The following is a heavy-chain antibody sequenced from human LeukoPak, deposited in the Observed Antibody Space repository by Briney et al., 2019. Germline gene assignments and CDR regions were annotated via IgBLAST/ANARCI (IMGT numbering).Heavy chain of an antibody. D-gene: IGHD2-21*02. V-gene: IGHV3-30*18. CDR1: GFIFSSYG. CDR3: AKERHSVTAFDY. J-gene: IGHJ4*02. Sequence: GRSLRLSCVASGFIFSSYGMHWVRQAPGKGLEWVAVISFDESNKYYADSVKGRFTISRDNSQNTLYLQMNSLRAEDTAVYYCAKERHSVTAFDYWGQGTLVIVSS. CDR2: ISFDESNK.